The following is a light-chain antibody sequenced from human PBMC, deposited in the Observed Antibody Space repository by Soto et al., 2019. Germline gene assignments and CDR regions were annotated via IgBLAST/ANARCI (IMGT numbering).Light chain of an antibody. J-gene: IGKJ1*01. CDR1: QSISSY. CDR2: AAS. V-gene: IGKV1-39*01. CDR3: QQSYSTPWT. Sequence: DIQMTQSPSSLSASVGDRVTITCRASQSISSYLNWYQKKPGKAPELLIYAASSLQSGVPSRFSGSGSGTGFTLTISSLQPEDFATYYCQQSYSTPWTFGKGTKVDIK.